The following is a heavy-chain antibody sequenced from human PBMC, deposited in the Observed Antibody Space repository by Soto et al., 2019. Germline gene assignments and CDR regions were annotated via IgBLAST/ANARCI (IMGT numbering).Heavy chain of an antibody. J-gene: IGHJ6*02. D-gene: IGHD2-2*01. Sequence: ASVKVSCKASGYTFTSYGIVWVRQAPGQGLEWVGWISPYNGNTNYGQKVQGRVSMTTDISTSTAYMDLRSLRPEDTAVYYCVTTGHCSGTRCYEFRDYYYGMDVWGQGTTVTVSS. CDR1: GYTFTSYG. CDR2: ISPYNGNT. CDR3: VTTGHCSGTRCYEFRDYYYGMDV. V-gene: IGHV1-18*04.